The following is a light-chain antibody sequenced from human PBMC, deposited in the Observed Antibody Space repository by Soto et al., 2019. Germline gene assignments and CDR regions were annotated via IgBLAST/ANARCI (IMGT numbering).Light chain of an antibody. CDR2: KAS. J-gene: IGKJ1*01. CDR1: QSISSW. Sequence: DLQMTQSPSTLSASVGDRVTITCRASQSISSWLAWYQQKPGKAPKLLIYKASTLQSGVPSRFSGSGSGTEFTLAISSLQPDDSATYCCQQYNDNWTFGQGTKVEIK. V-gene: IGKV1-5*03. CDR3: QQYNDNWT.